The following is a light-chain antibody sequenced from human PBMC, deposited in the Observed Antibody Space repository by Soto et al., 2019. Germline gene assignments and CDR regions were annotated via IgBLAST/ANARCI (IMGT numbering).Light chain of an antibody. CDR2: DAS. Sequence: DIQMTQSPSSLSASVGDRVTITCQASQDISNYLNWYQQKPGKAPKLLIYDASNLETGVPSRFSGSGSGTDFTFTISSLQPEDIATYYCQQYDNPALTFGGGTNVESK. V-gene: IGKV1-33*01. CDR3: QQYDNPALT. J-gene: IGKJ4*01. CDR1: QDISNY.